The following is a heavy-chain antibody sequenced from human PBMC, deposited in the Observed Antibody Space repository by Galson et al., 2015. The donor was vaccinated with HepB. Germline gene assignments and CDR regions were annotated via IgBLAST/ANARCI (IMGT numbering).Heavy chain of an antibody. CDR1: GFTFSNYA. V-gene: IGHV3-23*01. CDR3: TKGHYLFDY. J-gene: IGHJ4*02. D-gene: IGHD1-26*01. CDR2: ISGTGSGGGT. Sequence: SLRLSCAASGFTFSNYAMSWVRQTPGKGLEWVSAISGTGSGGGTYYADSVKGRFTISRDNSKNMLFLQMSSLRAEDTAVYYCTKGHYLFDYWGQGTQVTVSS.